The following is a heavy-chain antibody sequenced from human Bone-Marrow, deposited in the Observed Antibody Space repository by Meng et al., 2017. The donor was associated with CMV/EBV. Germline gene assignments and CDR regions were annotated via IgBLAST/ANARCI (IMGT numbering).Heavy chain of an antibody. Sequence: GESLKISCAASGFTFDDYAMHWVRQAPGKGLEWVSAISGSGGSTYYADSVKGRFTISRDNSKNTLYLQMNSLRAEDTAVYYCAKDRAATIHFDYWGQGTLVTVSS. CDR2: ISGSGGST. J-gene: IGHJ4*02. D-gene: IGHD5-24*01. V-gene: IGHV3-23*01. CDR3: AKDRAATIHFDY. CDR1: GFTFDDYA.